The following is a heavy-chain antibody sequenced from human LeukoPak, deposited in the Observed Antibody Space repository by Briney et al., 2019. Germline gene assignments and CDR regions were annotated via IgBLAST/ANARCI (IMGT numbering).Heavy chain of an antibody. CDR2: IYYSGYT. CDR3: ARGGFYGSGSLFDY. CDR1: GGSVSSGGSY. V-gene: IGHV4-31*03. Sequence: SQTVSLTCSVSGGSVSSGGSYWSWIRQHPGKGLEWIGYIYYSGYTFYSPSLKTRFFISLDTSKNQFSLKVNSVTAADTAVYYCARGGFYGSGSLFDYWGQGTLVTDSS. J-gene: IGHJ4*02. D-gene: IGHD3-10*01.